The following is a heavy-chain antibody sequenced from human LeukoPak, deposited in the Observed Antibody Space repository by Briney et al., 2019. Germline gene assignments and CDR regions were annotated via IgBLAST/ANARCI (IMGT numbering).Heavy chain of an antibody. J-gene: IGHJ6*03. CDR3: ARVQLHLNQYYYYYMDV. CDR1: GYTFTSYA. D-gene: IGHD5-18*01. CDR2: SNAGNGNT. Sequence: ASVKVSCKASGYTFTSYAMHWVRQAPGQRLEWMGWSNAGNGNTKYSQEFQGRVTMTRNTSISTAYMELSSLRSEDTAVYYCARVQLHLNQYYYYYMDVWGKGTTVTVSS. V-gene: IGHV1-3*02.